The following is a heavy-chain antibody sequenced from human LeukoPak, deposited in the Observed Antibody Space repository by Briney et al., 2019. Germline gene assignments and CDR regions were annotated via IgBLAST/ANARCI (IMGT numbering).Heavy chain of an antibody. V-gene: IGHV3-7*01. Sequence: GGSLRLSCAASGFTFSSYWMSWVRQAPGKGLEWVANIKQDGSEKYYVDSVKGRFTISRDNAKNSLYLQMNSLRAEDTAVYYCARDGYSSGWHYGMDVWGQGTTVTVSS. CDR2: IKQDGSEK. CDR3: ARDGYSSGWHYGMDV. D-gene: IGHD6-19*01. J-gene: IGHJ6*02. CDR1: GFTFSSYW.